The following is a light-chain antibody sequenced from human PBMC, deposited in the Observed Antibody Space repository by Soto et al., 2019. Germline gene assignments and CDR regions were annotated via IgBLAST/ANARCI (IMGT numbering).Light chain of an antibody. CDR3: QQYGDSPSIT. CDR1: QNIRSN. Sequence: EIVMTQSPATLSVSPGERATLSCRASQNIRSNLAWYQQIPGQAPRLLIHGASTRATGIPARFSGSGSGTEFTLTISGLQSEDYAVYYCQQYGDSPSITFGQGTRLELK. V-gene: IGKV3-15*01. J-gene: IGKJ5*01. CDR2: GAS.